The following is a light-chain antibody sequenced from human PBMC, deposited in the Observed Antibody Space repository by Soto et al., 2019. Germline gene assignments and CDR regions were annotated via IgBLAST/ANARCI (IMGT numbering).Light chain of an antibody. CDR2: GAS. CDR1: QTVSSN. CDR3: QHYSNWQTWT. V-gene: IGKV3-15*01. J-gene: IGKJ1*01. Sequence: EIGMTLSPATLSVFPGERAPLSCRAMQTVSSNLAWYQQKPGQAPRLLIYGASTRAIDIPARFSGSGSETEFTLTISSLQSEDFAVYYCQHYSNWQTWTFGQGTKVDI.